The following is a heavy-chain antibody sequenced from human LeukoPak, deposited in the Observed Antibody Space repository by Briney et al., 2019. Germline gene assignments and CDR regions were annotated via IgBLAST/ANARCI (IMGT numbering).Heavy chain of an antibody. CDR2: INPNSGGT. Sequence: ASVKVSCKASGYTFTDYYIHWVRQAPGQGLEWMGWINPNSGGTNYAQKFQGRVTMTRDTSISTAYMELSRLRSDDTAVYYCARVGVYSSGWYGTPGNWFDPWGQGTLVTVSS. J-gene: IGHJ5*02. V-gene: IGHV1-2*02. CDR1: GYTFTDYY. D-gene: IGHD6-19*01. CDR3: ARVGVYSSGWYGTPGNWFDP.